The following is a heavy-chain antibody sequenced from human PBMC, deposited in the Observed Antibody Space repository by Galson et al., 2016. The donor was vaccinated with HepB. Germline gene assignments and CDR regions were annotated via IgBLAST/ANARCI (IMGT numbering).Heavy chain of an antibody. V-gene: IGHV3-66*01. CDR2: ICDGGSA. Sequence: SLRLSCAAFGFTVSSNCMSWVRQAPGKGLEWVSLICDGGSAYYTDPVKARFTISRDNSKNTLYLQMNNLRPEDTAVYFCARDPPGVPDFALDVWGQGTTVTVSS. D-gene: IGHD3-10*01. CDR1: GFTVSSNC. J-gene: IGHJ6*02. CDR3: ARDPPGVPDFALDV.